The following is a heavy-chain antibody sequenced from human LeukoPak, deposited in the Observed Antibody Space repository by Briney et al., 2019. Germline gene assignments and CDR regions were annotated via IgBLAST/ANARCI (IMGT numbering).Heavy chain of an antibody. V-gene: IGHV3-74*01. CDR3: ARDSAAGVYYYYYGMDV. CDR1: GFTFSSYW. CDR2: INSDGSST. J-gene: IGHJ6*02. Sequence: GGSLRLSCAASGFTFSSYWMHWVRQAPGKGLVWVSRINSDGSSTSYADSVKGRFTISRDNAKNTLYLQMNSLRAEDTAVYYCARDSAAGVYYYYYGMDVWGQGTTVTVSS. D-gene: IGHD6-13*01.